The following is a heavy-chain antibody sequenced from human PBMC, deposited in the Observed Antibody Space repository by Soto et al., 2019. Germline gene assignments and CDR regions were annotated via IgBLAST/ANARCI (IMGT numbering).Heavy chain of an antibody. Sequence: QVQLVQSGAEVKKPGASVKVSCKASGYTFTSYAMHWVRHAPGQRLEWMGWINAGNGNTKYSQKFQGRVTITRDTSASTAYMELSSLRSEDTAVYYCARTMTTVTTFDYWGQGTLVTVSS. D-gene: IGHD4-17*01. V-gene: IGHV1-3*01. J-gene: IGHJ4*02. CDR1: GYTFTSYA. CDR2: INAGNGNT. CDR3: ARTMTTVTTFDY.